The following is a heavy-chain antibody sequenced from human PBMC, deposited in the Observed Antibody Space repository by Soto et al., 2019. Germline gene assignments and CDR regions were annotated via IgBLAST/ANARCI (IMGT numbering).Heavy chain of an antibody. CDR1: GYTLTELS. CDR3: ATSEQQLVQYYYYGMDV. D-gene: IGHD6-13*01. CDR2: FDPEDGET. J-gene: IGHJ6*02. Sequence: ASVKVSCKVSGYTLTELSMHWVRQAPGKGLEWMGGFDPEDGETIYARKFQGRVTMTEDTSTDTAYMELSSLRSEDTAVYYCATSEQQLVQYYYYGMDVWGQGTTVTVSS. V-gene: IGHV1-24*01.